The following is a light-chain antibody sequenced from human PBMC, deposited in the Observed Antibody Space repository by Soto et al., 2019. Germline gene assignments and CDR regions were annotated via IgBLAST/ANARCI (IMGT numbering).Light chain of an antibody. CDR3: QQYCTSPPYT. J-gene: IGKJ2*01. CDR1: QSVSSSN. CDR2: GTS. Sequence: EIVLTQSPVTLSLSPGERATLSCRASQSVSSSNLAWNQQKTGQAPRLLIYGTSSRATGIPNRFSGSGSGTDFTLTISRLEPEDFAVYYCQQYCTSPPYTFGQGTKLEIK. V-gene: IGKV3-20*01.